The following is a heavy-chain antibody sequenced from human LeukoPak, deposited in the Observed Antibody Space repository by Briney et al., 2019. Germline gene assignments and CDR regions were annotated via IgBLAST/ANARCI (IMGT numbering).Heavy chain of an antibody. CDR1: GATITNKP. D-gene: IGHD3-9*01. J-gene: IGHJ3*02. V-gene: IGHV3-23*01. Sequence: GGSLRLSCAAPGATITNKPMSWGRKGPGKGLEWVSAISGRAGRDYYADSVKGRFTISRDSSKSTLYLEMNSLRVEDTALYYCAIERGPGYFHDAFDIWGQGTMVTVSS. CDR2: ISGRAGRD. CDR3: AIERGPGYFHDAFDI.